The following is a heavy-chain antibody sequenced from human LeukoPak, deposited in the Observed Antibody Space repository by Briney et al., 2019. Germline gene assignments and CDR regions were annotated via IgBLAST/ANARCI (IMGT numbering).Heavy chain of an antibody. CDR1: GGSFSGYY. D-gene: IGHD3-22*01. J-gene: IGHJ1*01. CDR3: ARRYYYDSSGYYLFQH. Sequence: SETLSLTCAVYGGSFSGYYWSWIRQPPGKGLEWIGEINHSGSTNYNPSLKSRVTISVDTSKNQFSLKLSSVTAADTAVYYCARRYYYDSSGYYLFQHRGQGTLVTVSS. V-gene: IGHV4-34*01. CDR2: INHSGST.